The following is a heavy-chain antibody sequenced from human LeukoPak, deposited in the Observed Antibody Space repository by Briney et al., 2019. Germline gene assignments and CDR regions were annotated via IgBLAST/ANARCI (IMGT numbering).Heavy chain of an antibody. Sequence: TGGSLRLSCAASGFTFSSYAMSWVRQAPGKGLEWVSAISGSGGSTYYADSVKGRFTISRDNSKNTLYLQMNSLRAEDTAVYYCAKVTWGGYGYVDPLKSYYFDYWGQGTLVTVSS. CDR3: AKVTWGGYGYVDPLKSYYFDY. CDR1: GFTFSSYA. V-gene: IGHV3-23*01. D-gene: IGHD5-18*01. J-gene: IGHJ4*02. CDR2: ISGSGGST.